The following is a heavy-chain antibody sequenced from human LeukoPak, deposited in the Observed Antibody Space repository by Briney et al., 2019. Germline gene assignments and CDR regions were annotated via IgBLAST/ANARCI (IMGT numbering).Heavy chain of an antibody. V-gene: IGHV4-59*08. D-gene: IGHD6-13*01. CDR2: IYYSGST. Sequence: PSETLSLTCTVSGGSISSYYWSWIRQPPGKGLEWIGYIYYSGSTNYNPSLKSRVTISVDTSKNQFSLKLSSVTAADTAVYYCARQNGSSRRYSRSWYANYWGQGTLVTVSS. J-gene: IGHJ4*02. CDR3: ARQNGSSRRYSRSWYANY. CDR1: GGSISSYY.